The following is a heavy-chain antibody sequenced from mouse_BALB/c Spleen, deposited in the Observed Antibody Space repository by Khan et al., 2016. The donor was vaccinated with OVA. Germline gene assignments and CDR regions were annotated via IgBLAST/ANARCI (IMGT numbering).Heavy chain of an antibody. CDR3: VRRGYGNYWFAY. D-gene: IGHD2-1*01. CDR2: IDPENGNT. J-gene: IGHJ3*01. Sequence: EVELVESGAELVRPGALVKLSCKASGFNIKDYYMYWVKQRPEEGLEWIGWIDPENGNTVYDPKFQGKASITADPPSNTAYLQLSSLTSEDTAVFYCVRRGYGNYWFAYWGQGTLVTVSA. V-gene: IGHV14-1*02. CDR1: GFNIKDYY.